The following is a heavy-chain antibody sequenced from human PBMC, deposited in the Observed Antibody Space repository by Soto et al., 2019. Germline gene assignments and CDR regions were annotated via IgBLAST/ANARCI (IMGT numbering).Heavy chain of an antibody. J-gene: IGHJ3*02. Sequence: GASVKVSCKVSGYTLTELSMHWVRQAPGKGLEWMGGFDPEDGETIYAQKFQGRVTMTEDTSTDTAYMELSSLRSEDTAVYYCAESSGWPYAFDIWGQGTMVTVSS. CDR3: AESSGWPYAFDI. V-gene: IGHV1-24*01. CDR2: FDPEDGET. CDR1: GYTLTELS. D-gene: IGHD6-19*01.